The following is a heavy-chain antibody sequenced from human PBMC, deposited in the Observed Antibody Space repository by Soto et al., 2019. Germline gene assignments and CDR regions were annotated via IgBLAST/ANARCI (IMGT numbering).Heavy chain of an antibody. V-gene: IGHV4-30-2*01. CDR3: ARANSGYDTAPYFDY. D-gene: IGHD5-12*01. CDR1: GGSISSGGYS. Sequence: SETLSLTCAVSGGSISSGGYSWSWIRQPPGKGLEWIGYIYHSGSTYYNPSLKSRVTISVDRSKNQFSLKLSSVTAADTAVYYCARANSGYDTAPYFDYWGQGTLVTVSS. J-gene: IGHJ4*02. CDR2: IYHSGST.